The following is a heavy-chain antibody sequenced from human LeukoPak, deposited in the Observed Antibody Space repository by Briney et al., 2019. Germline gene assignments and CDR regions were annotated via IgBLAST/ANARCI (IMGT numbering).Heavy chain of an antibody. CDR3: TRSFPGIVGAADF. V-gene: IGHV4-59*01. CDR2: IHSSGKT. J-gene: IGHJ4*02. CDR1: RGSIISYY. Sequence: SETLSLTCTVSRGSIISYYWSWIRQSPQKGLEWIAYIHSSGKTNYNPSHKSRVTISVDTSKNQFSLKVTSMTAADTGVYYCTRSFPGIVGAADFWGQGTLVTVSS. D-gene: IGHD1-26*01.